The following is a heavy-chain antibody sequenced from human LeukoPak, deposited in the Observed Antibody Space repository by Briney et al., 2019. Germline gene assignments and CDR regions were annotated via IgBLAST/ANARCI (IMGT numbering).Heavy chain of an antibody. CDR3: ARDPGYSSGSGSY. CDR1: GLTFDDYG. V-gene: IGHV3-20*04. D-gene: IGHD6-19*01. J-gene: IGHJ4*02. Sequence: GGSQRLSCAPSGLTFDDYGMSWVRQAPGKGLEWVSGINWNGGSTGYADSVKGRFTISRDNAKNSLYLQMNSLRAEDTALYYCARDPGYSSGSGSYWGQGTLVTVSS. CDR2: INWNGGST.